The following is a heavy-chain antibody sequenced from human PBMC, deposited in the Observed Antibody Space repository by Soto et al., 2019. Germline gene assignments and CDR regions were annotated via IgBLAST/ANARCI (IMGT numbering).Heavy chain of an antibody. CDR3: ARWTNGACGP. V-gene: IGHV3-72*01. CDR2: SKSKVDVYIT. CDR1: GFTLSNHY. D-gene: IGHD2-8*01. J-gene: IGHJ5*02. Sequence: GGSLRLSCAASGFTLSNHYVDWVRQAPGRGLEWLGRSKSKVDVYITEYAASVKGRFTISRDESQNSLHLQMNSLETGDSAVYYCARWTNGACGPWGQGTLVTVSS.